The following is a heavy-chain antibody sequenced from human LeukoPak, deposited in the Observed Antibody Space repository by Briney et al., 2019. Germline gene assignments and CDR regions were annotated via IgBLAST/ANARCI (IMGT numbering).Heavy chain of an antibody. J-gene: IGHJ5*02. D-gene: IGHD1-26*01. CDR3: ARSGSYSYNWFDP. Sequence: SETLSLTCTVSGGSVSSGSYYWSWIRQPPGKGLEWIGYICYSGSTNYNPSLKSRVTISVDTSKNQFSLKLSSVTAADTAVYYCARSGSYSYNWFDPWGQGTLVTVSS. CDR1: GGSVSSGSYY. CDR2: ICYSGST. V-gene: IGHV4-61*01.